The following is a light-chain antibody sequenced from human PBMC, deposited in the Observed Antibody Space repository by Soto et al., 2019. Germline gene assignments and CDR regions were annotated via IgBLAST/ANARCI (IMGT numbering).Light chain of an antibody. V-gene: IGKV3D-15*01. J-gene: IGKJ5*01. CDR3: QQYNNWPLT. CDR1: QSVSRN. Sequence: EIVLTQSPGTLSLSPGERATLSCRASQSVSRNLAWYQQKPGQAPRLLIYDASNRATGIPVRFSGSGSGTEFTLTISSLQSEDFAVYYCQQYNNWPLTFGQGTRLEIK. CDR2: DAS.